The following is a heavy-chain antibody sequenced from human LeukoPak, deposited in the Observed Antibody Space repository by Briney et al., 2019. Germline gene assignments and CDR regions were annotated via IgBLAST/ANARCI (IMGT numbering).Heavy chain of an antibody. CDR2: IYYSGST. J-gene: IGHJ4*02. D-gene: IGHD6-13*01. Sequence: SETLSLTCTVSGGSISSYYWSWIRQPPGKGLEWIGYIYYSGSTNYNPSLKSRVTISVDTSKNQFSLKLSSVTAADTAVYYCARGRVAAAGKAPTFDYWGQGTLVTVSS. CDR1: GGSISSYY. CDR3: ARGRVAAAGKAPTFDY. V-gene: IGHV4-59*12.